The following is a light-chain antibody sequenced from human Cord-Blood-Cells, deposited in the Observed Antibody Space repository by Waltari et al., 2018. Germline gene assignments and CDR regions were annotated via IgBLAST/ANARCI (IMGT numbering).Light chain of an antibody. CDR2: DVS. CDR1: SLDVGGYTY. J-gene: IGLJ1*01. CDR3: CSYAGSYTFV. V-gene: IGLV2-11*01. Sequence: QSALTQPRSVSGSPGPSVTISCTGTSLDVGGYTYVSWYQQHPVKAPKPMIYDVSKRPSGVPDRFSGSKSGNTASLTISGLQAEDEADCYCCSYAGSYTFVFGTGTKVTVL.